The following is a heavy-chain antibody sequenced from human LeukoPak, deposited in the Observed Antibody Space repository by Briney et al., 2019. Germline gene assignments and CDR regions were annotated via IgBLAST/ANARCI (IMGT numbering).Heavy chain of an antibody. V-gene: IGHV3-9*01. Sequence: PGGSLRLSCAASGFTFDDYAMHWVRQAPGKGLEWVSGIRWNSGSIGYADSVKGRFTISRDNAKNSLYLQMNSLRAEDAAVYYCARAPVTSCSGVLCYPFDYWGQGTLVTVSS. D-gene: IGHD2-15*01. J-gene: IGHJ4*02. CDR1: GFTFDDYA. CDR2: IRWNSGSI. CDR3: ARAPVTSCSGVLCYPFDY.